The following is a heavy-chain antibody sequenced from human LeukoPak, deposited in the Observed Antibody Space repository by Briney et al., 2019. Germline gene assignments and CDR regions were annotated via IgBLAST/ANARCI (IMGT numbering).Heavy chain of an antibody. J-gene: IGHJ2*01. CDR2: IYYSGRT. CDR1: GGSVRNYY. Sequence: SETLSLTCTVSGGSVRNYYWSWIRQSPGKGLEWIAYIYYSGRTNYNPSLKSRVTISVDTAENQFSLKLSSVTAADTALYFCARQASWLPYFGLWGRGTLVSVSS. CDR3: ARQASWLPYFGL. D-gene: IGHD5-12*01. V-gene: IGHV4-59*08.